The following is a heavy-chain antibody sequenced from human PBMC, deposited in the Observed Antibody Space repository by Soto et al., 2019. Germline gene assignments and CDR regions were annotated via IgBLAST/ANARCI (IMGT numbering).Heavy chain of an antibody. D-gene: IGHD4-17*01. Sequence: EVQLVESGGGLVQPGGSLRLSCAASGFTFSSYWMHWVRQAPGKGLVWVSRINSDGSSTSYADSVKGRFTISRDNAKNTLYLQMNSLRAEDTAVYYCAKGTVTTGRIDYWGQGTLVTVSS. CDR1: GFTFSSYW. V-gene: IGHV3-74*01. CDR2: INSDGSST. CDR3: AKGTVTTGRIDY. J-gene: IGHJ4*02.